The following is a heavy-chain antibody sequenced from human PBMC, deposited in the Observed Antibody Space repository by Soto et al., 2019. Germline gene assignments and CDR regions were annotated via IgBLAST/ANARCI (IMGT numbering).Heavy chain of an antibody. CDR1: GGTFSSYA. J-gene: IGHJ6*02. Sequence: SVKVSCKASGGTFSSYAISWVRQAPGQGLEWMGGIIPIFGTANYAQKFQGRVTITADKSTSTACMELSSLRSEDTAVYYCARGIGYCSSTSCYPDFYYYYYGMDVWGQGTTVTVS. CDR2: IIPIFGTA. V-gene: IGHV1-69*06. D-gene: IGHD2-2*03. CDR3: ARGIGYCSSTSCYPDFYYYYYGMDV.